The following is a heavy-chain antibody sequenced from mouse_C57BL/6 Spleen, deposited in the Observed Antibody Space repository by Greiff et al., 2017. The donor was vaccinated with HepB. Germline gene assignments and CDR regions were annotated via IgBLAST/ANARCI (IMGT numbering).Heavy chain of an antibody. CDR3: ARDNYGSSYFDG. CDR1: GFTFSSYA. Sequence: EVKLVESGGGLVKSGGSLTLSCAASGFTFSSYAMSWVRQTPEKMLEWVATISAGGSYTYSPDNVKGRFTISRDNAKNNLYLQVSHLKSEDTAMYYCARDNYGSSYFDGWGQGTTPTVYS. J-gene: IGHJ2*01. CDR2: ISAGGSYT. D-gene: IGHD1-1*01. V-gene: IGHV5-4*01.